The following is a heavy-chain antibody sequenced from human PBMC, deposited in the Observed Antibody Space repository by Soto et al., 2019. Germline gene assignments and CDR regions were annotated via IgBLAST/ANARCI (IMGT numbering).Heavy chain of an antibody. J-gene: IGHJ3*02. Sequence: PGGSLRLSCAASGFTFSSYSMNWVRQAPGKGLEWVSSISSSSSYIYYADSVKGRFTISRDNAKNSLYLQMNSLRAEDTAVYYCARDRSKMYYDILTGYYPDPFDIRGQGTMVAPSS. CDR1: GFTFSSYS. D-gene: IGHD3-9*01. V-gene: IGHV3-21*01. CDR2: ISSSSSYI. CDR3: ARDRSKMYYDILTGYYPDPFDI.